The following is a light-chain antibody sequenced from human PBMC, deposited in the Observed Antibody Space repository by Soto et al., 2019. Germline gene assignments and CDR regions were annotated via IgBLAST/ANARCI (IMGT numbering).Light chain of an antibody. CDR3: QHYNTYPWT. J-gene: IGKJ1*01. Sequence: DIQMTQSPSTLSGSVGDRVTINCRASQTISSWLAWYQQKPGKGPKLLIYKASHLESGVPSRFSGSGSGTEFTLTISSLQPGDFATYYCQHYNTYPWTFGHGTKVDI. V-gene: IGKV1-5*03. CDR2: KAS. CDR1: QTISSW.